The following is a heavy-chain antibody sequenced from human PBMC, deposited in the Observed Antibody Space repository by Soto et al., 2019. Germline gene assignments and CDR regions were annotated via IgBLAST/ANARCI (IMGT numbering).Heavy chain of an antibody. Sequence: GESLRISCKGSECSLTNYWIGWVRQMPGKGLEWMGIIYPGDSDTRYSPSFEGQVTISADKSISTAYLQWSSLKASDTAMYYCARSLLLPASKHYYVMDFRGQGSTVTVSS. CDR3: ARSLLLPASKHYYVMDF. CDR2: IYPGDSDT. D-gene: IGHD2-2*01. J-gene: IGHJ6*02. V-gene: IGHV5-51*01. CDR1: ECSLTNYW.